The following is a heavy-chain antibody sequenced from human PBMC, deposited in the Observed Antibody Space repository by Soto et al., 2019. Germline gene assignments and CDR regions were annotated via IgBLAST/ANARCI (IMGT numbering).Heavy chain of an antibody. D-gene: IGHD2-2*01. CDR1: GGSFSGYY. V-gene: IGHV4-34*01. Sequence: SETLSLTCAVYGGSFSGYYWSWIRQPPGKGLEWIGEINHSGSTNYNPSLKSRVTISVDTSKNQFSLKLSSVTAADTAVYYCARLPSGPDAPHLFYGMDVWGQGTTVTVSS. CDR2: INHSGST. J-gene: IGHJ6*02. CDR3: ARLPSGPDAPHLFYGMDV.